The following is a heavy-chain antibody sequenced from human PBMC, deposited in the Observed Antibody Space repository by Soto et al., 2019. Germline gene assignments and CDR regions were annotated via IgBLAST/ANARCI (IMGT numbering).Heavy chain of an antibody. D-gene: IGHD3-22*01. J-gene: IGHJ6*02. CDR1: GYTFTSYG. Sequence: ASVKVSCKASGYTFTSYGIHWVRQAPGQRLEWTGWINAGNGNTKYSEKFQGRVTITRDTSASTAYLELNSLRSEDTAVYYCARDPNDSSAYYHHYYYGMDVWGQGTTVTVSS. CDR3: ARDPNDSSAYYHHYYYGMDV. CDR2: INAGNGNT. V-gene: IGHV1-3*01.